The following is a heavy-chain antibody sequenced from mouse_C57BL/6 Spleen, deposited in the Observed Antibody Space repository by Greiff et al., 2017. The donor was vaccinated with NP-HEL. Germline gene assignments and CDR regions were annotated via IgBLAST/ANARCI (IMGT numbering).Heavy chain of an antibody. D-gene: IGHD2-1*01. V-gene: IGHV3-6*01. Sequence: EVKLQESGPGLVKPSQSLSLTCSVTGYSITSGYYWNWIRQFPGNKLEWMGYISYDGSNNYNPSLKNRISITRDTTKNQFFLKLNSVTTEDTATYYCVWDYCNYGDYAMDYWGQGTSVTVSS. J-gene: IGHJ4*01. CDR2: ISYDGSN. CDR1: GYSITSGYY. CDR3: VWDYCNYGDYAMDY.